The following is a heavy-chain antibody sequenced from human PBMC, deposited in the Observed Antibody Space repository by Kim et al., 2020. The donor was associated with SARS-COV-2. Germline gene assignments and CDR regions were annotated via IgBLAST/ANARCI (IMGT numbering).Heavy chain of an antibody. CDR2: IDPSDSYT. CDR1: GYSFTSYW. Sequence: GESLKISCKGSGYSFTSYWISWVRQMPGKGLEWMGRIDPSDSYTNYSPSFQGHVTISADKSISTAYLQWSSLKASDTAMYYCARQGATLRRQSYYYGMDVWGQGTTVTVSS. D-gene: IGHD4-17*01. V-gene: IGHV5-10-1*01. CDR3: ARQGATLRRQSYYYGMDV. J-gene: IGHJ6*02.